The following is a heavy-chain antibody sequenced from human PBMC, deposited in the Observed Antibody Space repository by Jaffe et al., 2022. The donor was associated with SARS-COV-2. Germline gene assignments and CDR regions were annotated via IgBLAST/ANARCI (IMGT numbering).Heavy chain of an antibody. CDR1: GGSISSSSHY. Sequence: QLQLQESGPGLVKPSETLSLTCAVSGGSISSSSHYWDWIRQPPGKGLEWIGGIYYSGTTYYNPSLESRLTISVDTSKKQFSLKLRSVTAADTAVYYCARRYCSSTNCRYYYYYLDVWGRGTTVTVSS. D-gene: IGHD2-2*01. J-gene: IGHJ6*03. CDR2: IYYSGTT. V-gene: IGHV4-39*01. CDR3: ARRYCSSTNCRYYYYYLDV.